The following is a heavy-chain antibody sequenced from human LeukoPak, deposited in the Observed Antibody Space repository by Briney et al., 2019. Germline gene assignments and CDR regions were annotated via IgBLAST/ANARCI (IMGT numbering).Heavy chain of an antibody. D-gene: IGHD3-3*01. CDR1: GFTLSSYA. Sequence: GGSLRLSCAASGFTLSSYAMHWVRQAPGKGLEWVAVISYDGSNKYYADSVKGRFTISRDNSKNTLYLQMNSLRAEDTAVYYCARTQDYDFWSGYSNWFDPWGQGTLVTVSS. CDR2: ISYDGSNK. V-gene: IGHV3-30-3*01. J-gene: IGHJ5*02. CDR3: ARTQDYDFWSGYSNWFDP.